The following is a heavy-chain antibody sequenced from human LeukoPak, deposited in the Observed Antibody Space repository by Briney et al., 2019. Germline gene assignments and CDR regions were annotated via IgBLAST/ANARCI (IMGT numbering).Heavy chain of an antibody. D-gene: IGHD4-17*01. V-gene: IGHV3-7*01. Sequence: PGGSLRLSCEASGFTFSSYWMSWARQAPGKGLEWVANIKQDGSEKYYVDSVKGRFTISRDNAENSLYMQMNSLRAEDTAVYYCARDCGTTVPTGRGGYFVYWGQGTLVTVSS. CDR2: IKQDGSEK. CDR3: ARDCGTTVPTGRGGYFVY. J-gene: IGHJ4*02. CDR1: GFTFSSYW.